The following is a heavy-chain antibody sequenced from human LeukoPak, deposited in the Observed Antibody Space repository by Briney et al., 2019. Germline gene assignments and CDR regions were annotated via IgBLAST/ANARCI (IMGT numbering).Heavy chain of an antibody. D-gene: IGHD3-22*01. V-gene: IGHV1-2*02. J-gene: IGHJ4*02. CDR1: GYTFTDYY. CDR2: INPNNGDT. CDR3: ARVIVGELSSGYYYYFDY. Sequence: ASVKVSCKASGYTFTDYYMHWVRQAPGQGLEWMGWINPNNGDTNYAQKFQGRVTMTRDTSISTAYMELSRLRSDDTAVYYCARVIVGELSSGYYYYFDYWGQGTLVTVSS.